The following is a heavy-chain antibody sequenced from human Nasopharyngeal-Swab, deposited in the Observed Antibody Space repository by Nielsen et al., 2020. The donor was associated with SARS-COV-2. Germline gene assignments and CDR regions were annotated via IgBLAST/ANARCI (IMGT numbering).Heavy chain of an antibody. CDR2: TEIGGTT. CDR1: GFTFGDYA. Sequence: GSLRLSCTASGFTFGDYAMSWFRQAPGKGLEWVSVTEIGGTTHYADSVKGRFSISRDSSTNTLYLQMSNVRAEDTAVYYCARDLGGGYCTTTNCPGSWGQGTLVTVSS. CDR3: ARDLGGGYCTTTNCPGS. D-gene: IGHD2-2*01. J-gene: IGHJ1*01. V-gene: IGHV3-53*01.